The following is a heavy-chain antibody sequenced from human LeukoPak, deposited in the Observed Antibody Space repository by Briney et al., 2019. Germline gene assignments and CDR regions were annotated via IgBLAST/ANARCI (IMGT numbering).Heavy chain of an antibody. CDR3: AKAQGAAGSNWFDP. V-gene: IGHV3-23*01. CDR1: GFTFSGYA. J-gene: IGHJ5*02. CDR2: ISGSGGST. Sequence: GGSLRLSCAASGFTFSGYAMSWVRQAPGKGLEWVSGISGSGGSTYYADSVKGRFTISRDNSKNTLYLQMNSLRAEDTAVYYCAKAQGAAGSNWFDPWGQGTLVTVSS. D-gene: IGHD6-13*01.